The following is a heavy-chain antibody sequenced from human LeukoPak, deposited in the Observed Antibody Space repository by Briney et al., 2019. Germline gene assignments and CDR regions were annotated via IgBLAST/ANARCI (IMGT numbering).Heavy chain of an antibody. V-gene: IGHV3-43D*03. D-gene: IGHD3-16*01. CDR1: GFTFDDYA. Sequence: PGGSLRLSCAASGFTFDDYAMHWVRQAPGKGLEWVSLISWDGGSTYYADSVKGRFTISGDNSKNSLYLQMNSLRAEDTALYYCAMVGEGDAFDIWGQGTMVTVSS. CDR3: AMVGEGDAFDI. CDR2: ISWDGGST. J-gene: IGHJ3*02.